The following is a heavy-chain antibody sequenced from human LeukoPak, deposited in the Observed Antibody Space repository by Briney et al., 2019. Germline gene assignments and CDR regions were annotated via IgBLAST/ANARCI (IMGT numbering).Heavy chain of an antibody. J-gene: IGHJ3*02. CDR2: IYYSGST. D-gene: IGHD6-19*01. Sequence: SETLSLTCTVSGGSISNNNYYWGWIRQPPGKGLEWIGTIYYSGSTYYNPSLKSRVTISVDTSKNQFSLKLSSVTAADTAVYYCARYNSGWYAFDIWGQGTMVTISS. V-gene: IGHV4-39*07. CDR1: GGSISNNNYY. CDR3: ARYNSGWYAFDI.